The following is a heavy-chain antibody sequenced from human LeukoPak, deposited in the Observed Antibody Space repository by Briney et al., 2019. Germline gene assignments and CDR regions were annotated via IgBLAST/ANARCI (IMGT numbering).Heavy chain of an antibody. CDR2: IRSSGSYI. D-gene: IGHD1-1*01. CDR3: ARDVQIDY. V-gene: IGHV3-21*01. CDR1: GFTFSSYT. J-gene: IGHJ4*02. Sequence: GGSLRLSCAASGFTFSSYTMNWVRQAPGKGLEWVSSIRSSGSYIYYADSVKGRFTISRDTAENSLYLQMNSLRAEDTAVYYCARDVQIDYWGQGTLVTVSS.